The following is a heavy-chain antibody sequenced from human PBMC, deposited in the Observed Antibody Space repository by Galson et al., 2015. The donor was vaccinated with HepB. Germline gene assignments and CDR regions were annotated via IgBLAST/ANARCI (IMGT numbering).Heavy chain of an antibody. CDR2: IKTKSSGGTT. V-gene: IGHV3-15*05. J-gene: IGHJ4*02. CDR1: GFASSDAW. CDR3: AIGVGFCDCDY. Sequence: SLRLSCAVSGFASSDAWLSWVRQAPGKGLEWVGRIKTKSSGGTTDYAAPVKGRFTISRDDSRNTVFLQMNSLKTEDTAVYYCAIGVGFCDCDYWGPGTLVTVSS. D-gene: IGHD1-26*01.